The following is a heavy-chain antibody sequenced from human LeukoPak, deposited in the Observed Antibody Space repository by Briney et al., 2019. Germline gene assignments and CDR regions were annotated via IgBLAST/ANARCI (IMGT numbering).Heavy chain of an antibody. Sequence: GGSLRLSCAASGFTFSSYGMHWVRQAPGKGLEWVAVIWYDGSNKYYADSVKGRFTISRDNSKNTLYLQMNSLRAEDTAVYYCARGKSSGGSSDWFDPWGQGTLVTVSS. V-gene: IGHV3-33*01. J-gene: IGHJ5*02. D-gene: IGHD1-26*01. CDR1: GFTFSSYG. CDR3: ARGKSSGGSSDWFDP. CDR2: IWYDGSNK.